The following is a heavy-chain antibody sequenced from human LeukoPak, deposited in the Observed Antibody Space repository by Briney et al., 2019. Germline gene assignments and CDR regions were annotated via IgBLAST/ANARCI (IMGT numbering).Heavy chain of an antibody. J-gene: IGHJ4*02. Sequence: ASVKVSCKASGYTFTSYGISWVRQAPGQGLEWMGWISAYNGNTNYAQKLQGRVTMTTDTSTSTAYMELRSLRSDDTAVYYCARDLSYSSSSSGPDWGQGTLVTVSS. CDR1: GYTFTSYG. D-gene: IGHD6-13*01. V-gene: IGHV1-18*01. CDR3: ARDLSYSSSSSGPD. CDR2: ISAYNGNT.